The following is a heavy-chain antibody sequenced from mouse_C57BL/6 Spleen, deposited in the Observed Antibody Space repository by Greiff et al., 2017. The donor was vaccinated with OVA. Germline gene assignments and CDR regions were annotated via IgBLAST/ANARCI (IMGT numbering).Heavy chain of an antibody. CDR2: IDPSDSYP. D-gene: IGHD1-1*01. CDR1: GYTFTSYW. J-gene: IGHJ2*01. V-gene: IGHV1-50*01. CDR3: ARWGTTVVADY. Sequence: QVQLQQPGAELVKPGASVKLSCKASGYTFTSYWMQWVKQRPGQGLEWIGEIDPSDSYPNYNQKFKGKATLTVDTSSSTAYMQLSSLTSEDSAVYYCARWGTTVVADYWGQGTTLTVSS.